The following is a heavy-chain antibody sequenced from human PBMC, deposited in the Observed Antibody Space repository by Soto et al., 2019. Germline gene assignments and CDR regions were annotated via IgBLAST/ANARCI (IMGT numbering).Heavy chain of an antibody. V-gene: IGHV3-30-3*01. CDR1: GFTFSRHA. CDR3: ARERVVVAGDALDI. CDR2: ISKDGSIK. Sequence: QVQLVESGGGVVQPGRSLRLSCAASGFTFSRHAMHWVRQAPGKGLEWVAIISKDGSIKYYADSVKGRLTISRDNSKNTLSLQMNSLRTEDTAVYYCARERVVVAGDALDIWGQGTMVTVSS. J-gene: IGHJ3*02. D-gene: IGHD2-21*01.